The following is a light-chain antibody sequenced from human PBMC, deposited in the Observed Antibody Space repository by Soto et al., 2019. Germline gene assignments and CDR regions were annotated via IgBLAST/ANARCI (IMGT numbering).Light chain of an antibody. CDR2: AAS. CDR1: QDIGND. V-gene: IGKV1-6*01. CDR3: LQAFSYPWT. J-gene: IGKJ1*01. Sequence: AIQMTQSPSSLSASVGDRVIITCRASQDIGNDLGWYQQKPGKAPELLIYAASTLQSGVPSRFSGSGSGTDFTLTISSLQPEDFATYSCLQAFSYPWTFGQGTKVEI.